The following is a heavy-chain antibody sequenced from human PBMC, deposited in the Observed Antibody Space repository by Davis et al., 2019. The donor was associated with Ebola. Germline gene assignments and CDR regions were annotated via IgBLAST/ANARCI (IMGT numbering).Heavy chain of an antibody. CDR3: ARDFDRVRT. D-gene: IGHD3-22*01. Sequence: GESLKISCAASGFIFSGYDMHWVRQATGKGLEWVSGIGTAGDTYYPGSVKGRFTISRDNAKNTLYLQMNSLRAEDTAVYYCARDFDRVRTWGQGTLVTVSS. CDR1: GFIFSGYD. J-gene: IGHJ4*02. CDR2: IGTAGDT. V-gene: IGHV3-13*01.